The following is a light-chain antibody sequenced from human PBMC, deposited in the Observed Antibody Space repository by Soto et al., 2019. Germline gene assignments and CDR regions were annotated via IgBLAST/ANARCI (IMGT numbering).Light chain of an antibody. CDR2: DAS. CDR1: QGIGRY. Sequence: EIVLTQSPGTLSLSPGESATLSCRASQGIGRYLAWFQQKPGQPPRLLIYDASTRATGIPGRFSGSGSGTEFTLTISSLEPEDFAVYYCHQRSNWPLTFGHGTKVEI. J-gene: IGKJ3*01. V-gene: IGKV3-11*01. CDR3: HQRSNWPLT.